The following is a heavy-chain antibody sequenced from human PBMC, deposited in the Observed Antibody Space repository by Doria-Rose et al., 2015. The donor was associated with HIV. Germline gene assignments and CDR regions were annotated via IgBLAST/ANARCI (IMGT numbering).Heavy chain of an antibody. D-gene: IGHD6-13*01. CDR1: GVSLSSPGMG. Sequence: SGPVLVKPTETLTLTCTVSGVSLSSPGMGVSWIRQPPGQALEWLANIVSDDERSQKPSLNSRLTISRGTSKSQVVLTMTDMDPVDTATYYCARIKSSRWYHKYYFDFWGQGTLVIVSA. J-gene: IGHJ4*02. V-gene: IGHV2-26*01. CDR3: ARIKSSRWYHKYYFDF. CDR2: IVSDDER.